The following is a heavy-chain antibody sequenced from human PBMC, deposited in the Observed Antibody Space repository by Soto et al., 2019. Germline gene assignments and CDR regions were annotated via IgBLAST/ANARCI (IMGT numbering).Heavy chain of an antibody. V-gene: IGHV3-23*01. J-gene: IGHJ4*02. CDR3: AKDRFCTGDTCSLSNEY. CDR1: VCIFSTYG. D-gene: IGHD2-8*02. CDR2: IRGSGGKT. Sequence: VGSLRLSCASSVCIFSTYGMSCVRQSPGKWLDWVSGIRGSGGKTYYADSVKGRFTISRDNSKSTLYLQMNSLRAEDTALYYCAKDRFCTGDTCSLSNEYWGQGTLDIVSS.